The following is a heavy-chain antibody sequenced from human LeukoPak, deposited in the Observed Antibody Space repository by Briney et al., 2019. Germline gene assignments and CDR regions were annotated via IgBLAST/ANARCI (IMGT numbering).Heavy chain of an antibody. CDR2: INPRGGST. CDR3: ARETYGANSGATDY. D-gene: IGHD4-23*01. CDR1: GYTFTTYY. J-gene: IGHJ4*02. V-gene: IGHV1-46*01. Sequence: ASVKVSCKASGYTFTTYYMYWVRQAPGQGLEWMGRINPRGGSTIYAQKFQGRVTMTRDTSTTIVYMELSSLRSEDTAVYYCARETYGANSGATDYWGQGTLVTVSS.